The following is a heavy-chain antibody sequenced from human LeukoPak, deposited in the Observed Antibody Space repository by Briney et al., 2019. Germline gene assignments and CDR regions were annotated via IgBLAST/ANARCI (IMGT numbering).Heavy chain of an antibody. V-gene: IGHV4-34*01. CDR3: ARDPVRGRWFDP. J-gene: IGHJ5*02. Sequence: SETLSLTCAVYGGSFSRYYWTWIRQPPGKGLEWIGEINHSGSANYNPSLKSRVTISVDASKSQFSLKLSSVTAADTAVYYCARDPVRGRWFDPWGQGTLVTASS. D-gene: IGHD3-10*01. CDR2: INHSGSA. CDR1: GGSFSRYY.